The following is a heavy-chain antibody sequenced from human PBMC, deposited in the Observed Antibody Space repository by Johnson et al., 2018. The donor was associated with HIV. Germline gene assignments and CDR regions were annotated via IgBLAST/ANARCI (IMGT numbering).Heavy chain of an antibody. CDR2: ISGGGGRT. J-gene: IGHJ3*02. CDR1: GFTFSTYA. D-gene: IGHD3-22*01. Sequence: VQLVESGGGLVQPGGSLRLSCAASGFTFSTYAMSWVRQAPGRGLEWVSAISGGGGRTYYADSGKGRVAISRDNSKNTLYLGMNSLRAEDTAVYYCAKDTGAYYDTFLAFDIWGQGTMVTVSS. V-gene: IGHV3-23*04. CDR3: AKDTGAYYDTFLAFDI.